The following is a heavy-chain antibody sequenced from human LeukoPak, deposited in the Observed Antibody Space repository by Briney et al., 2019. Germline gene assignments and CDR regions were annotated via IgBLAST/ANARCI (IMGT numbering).Heavy chain of an antibody. CDR2: INHSGST. CDR1: GGSFSGYY. D-gene: IGHD6-13*01. CDR3: ARGAPSSSRNNFW. J-gene: IGHJ4*02. Sequence: PSETLSLTCAVYGGSFSGYYWSWIRQPPGKGLEWIGEINHSGSTNYNPSLKSRVTISVDTSKNQFSLKLSSVTAADTAVYYCARGAPSSSRNNFWWGQGTLVTVSS. V-gene: IGHV4-34*01.